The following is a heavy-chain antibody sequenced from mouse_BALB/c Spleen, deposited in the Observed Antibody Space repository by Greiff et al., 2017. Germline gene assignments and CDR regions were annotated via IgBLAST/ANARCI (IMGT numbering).Heavy chain of an antibody. V-gene: IGHV5-4*02. CDR3: AREQGSSGYVFAY. CDR2: ISDGGSYT. D-gene: IGHD3-1*01. J-gene: IGHJ3*01. Sequence: DVKLVESGGGLVKPGGSLKLSCAASGFTFSDYYMYWVRQTPEKRLEWVATISDGGSYTYYPDSVKGRFTISRDNAKNNLYLQMSSLKSEDTAMYYCAREQGSSGYVFAYWGQGTLVTVSA. CDR1: GFTFSDYY.